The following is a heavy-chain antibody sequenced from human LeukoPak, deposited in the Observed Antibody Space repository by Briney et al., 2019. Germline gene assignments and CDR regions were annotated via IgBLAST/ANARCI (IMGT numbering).Heavy chain of an antibody. Sequence: SGTLSLTCAVYGGSFSGYYWSWIRQPPGKGLEWIGEINHSGSTNYNPSLKSRVTISVDTSKNQFSLKLSCVTAAETAVYYCARVRWGSGSASRYSFEYSGQGTLVTVSS. J-gene: IGHJ4*02. V-gene: IGHV4-34*01. D-gene: IGHD3-10*01. CDR3: ARVRWGSGSASRYSFEY. CDR1: GGSFSGYY. CDR2: INHSGST.